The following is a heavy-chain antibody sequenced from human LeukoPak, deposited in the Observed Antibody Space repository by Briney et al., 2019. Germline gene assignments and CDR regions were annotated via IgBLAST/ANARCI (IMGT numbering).Heavy chain of an antibody. V-gene: IGHV3-23*01. CDR3: ARDYYYGMDV. J-gene: IGHJ6*02. CDR1: GFTFSSNA. Sequence: GGSLRLSCAASGFTFSSNAMNWVRQAPGKGLEWVSGITGSGDSTYYADSVKGRFTISRDNAKNTLYLQMDSLRAEDTAVYYCARDYYYGMDVWGQGATVTVSS. CDR2: ITGSGDST.